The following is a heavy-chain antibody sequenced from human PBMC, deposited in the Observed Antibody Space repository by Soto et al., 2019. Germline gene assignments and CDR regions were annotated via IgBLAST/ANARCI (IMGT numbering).Heavy chain of an antibody. Sequence: EVQLLESGGGLVQPGGSLRLSCAASGFTVINYAMSWVRQAPGKGLDWVSTIGGGDGSTYYADYVKGRFTISRDNSNSALYLQMNSLRVGDTAIYYCAKGILVKPPGTRTFDIWGQGTMVIVSS. CDR1: GFTVINYA. D-gene: IGHD6-13*01. CDR3: AKGILVKPPGTRTFDI. CDR2: IGGGDGST. V-gene: IGHV3-23*01. J-gene: IGHJ3*02.